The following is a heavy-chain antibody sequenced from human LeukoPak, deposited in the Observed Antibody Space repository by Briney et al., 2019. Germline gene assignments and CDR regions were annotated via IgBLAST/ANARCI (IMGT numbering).Heavy chain of an antibody. CDR2: INHSGST. J-gene: IGHJ1*01. CDR3: ARARGYRMTTVFSGIQH. Sequence: PSETLSLTCAVYGGSFSGYYWSWIRQPPGKGLEWIGEINHSGSTNYNPSLKSRVTISVDTSKNQFSLKLSSVTAADTAVYYCARARGYRMTTVFSGIQHWGQGTLVTVSP. D-gene: IGHD4-17*01. V-gene: IGHV4-34*01. CDR1: GGSFSGYY.